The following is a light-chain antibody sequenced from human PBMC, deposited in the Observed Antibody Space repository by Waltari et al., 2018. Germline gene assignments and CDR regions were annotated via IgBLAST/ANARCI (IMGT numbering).Light chain of an antibody. CDR3: QVWDSSSDSGV. V-gene: IGLV3-21*02. Sequence: SYVLTQAPSVSVAPGQTAGITWGGNNIGSKSVHWYQQKPGQAPAVVVYDDSDRPSGIPERFSGSNSGNTATLTITRVEAGDEADYYCQVWDSSSDSGVFGGGTKLTVL. J-gene: IGLJ3*02. CDR1: NIGSKS. CDR2: DDS.